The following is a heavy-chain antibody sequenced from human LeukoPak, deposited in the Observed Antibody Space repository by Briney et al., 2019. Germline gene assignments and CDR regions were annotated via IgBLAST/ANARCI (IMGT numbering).Heavy chain of an antibody. CDR3: ARDNSGGNYGDYDSGDFDY. J-gene: IGHJ4*02. Sequence: ASVKVSCKASGGTFSSYAISWVRQAPGQGLEWMGRIIPILGIANYAQKFQGRVTITADKSTSTAYMELSSLRSEDTAVYYCARDNSGGNYGDYDSGDFDYWAREPWSPSPQ. D-gene: IGHD4-17*01. CDR2: IIPILGIA. CDR1: GGTFSSYA. V-gene: IGHV1-69*04.